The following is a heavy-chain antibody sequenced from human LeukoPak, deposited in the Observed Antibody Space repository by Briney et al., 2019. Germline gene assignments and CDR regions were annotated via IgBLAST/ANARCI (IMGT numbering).Heavy chain of an antibody. CDR3: ARVHGPTVGATTHYYYYYMDV. Sequence: SETLSLTCTVSGGSLRSYYWSWIRQPAGKGLEWIGRIYTSESTNYNPSLKSRVTMSVDTSKNQFSLKLSSVTAADTAVYYCARVHGPTVGATTHYYYYYMDVWGKGTTVTISS. CDR1: GGSLRSYY. CDR2: IYTSEST. J-gene: IGHJ6*03. V-gene: IGHV4-4*07. D-gene: IGHD1-26*01.